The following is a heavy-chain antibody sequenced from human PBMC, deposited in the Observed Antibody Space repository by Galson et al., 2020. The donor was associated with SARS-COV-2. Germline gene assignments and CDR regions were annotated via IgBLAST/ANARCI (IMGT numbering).Heavy chain of an antibody. CDR3: ASWGVGWLQSPNYYGMDV. CDR1: GGSISSSSYY. D-gene: IGHD3-16*01. CDR2: IYYSGST. J-gene: IGHJ6*02. Sequence: SETLSLTCTVSGGSISSSSYYWGWIRQPPGKGLEWIGSIYYSGSTYYNPSLKSRVTISVDTSKNQFSLKLSSVTAADTAVYYCASWGVGWLQSPNYYGMDVWGQGTTVTVSS. V-gene: IGHV4-39*01.